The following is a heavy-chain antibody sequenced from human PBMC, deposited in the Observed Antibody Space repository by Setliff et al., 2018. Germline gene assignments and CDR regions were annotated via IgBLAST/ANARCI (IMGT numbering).Heavy chain of an antibody. CDR2: ISSTITST. Sequence: PGRSLRLSCAASGFTFSSSAMAWVRQAPGKGLEWVSAISSTITSTYYADSVKGRFTIPRDNSKNTLYLQMHSLRAEDTAVYYCAKHGAYNDFLTGYNFYYDMDVWGQGTTVTVSS. J-gene: IGHJ6*02. CDR3: AKHGAYNDFLTGYNFYYDMDV. D-gene: IGHD3-9*01. CDR1: GFTFSSSA. V-gene: IGHV3-23*01.